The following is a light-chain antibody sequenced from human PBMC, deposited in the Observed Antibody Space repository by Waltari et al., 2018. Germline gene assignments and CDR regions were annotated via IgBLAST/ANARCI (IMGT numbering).Light chain of an antibody. CDR3: QTGGHGTWV. V-gene: IGLV4-69*01. Sequence: QLVLTQSPSVSASLVASVKLTCTLSSGHSSNVIAWHQQQPGKGPRYLMKVNSDGSHSKGDEIPDRFSGSSSGPERYLPISSLQSDDEADYYCQTGGHGTWVFGGGTKLTVL. CDR1: SGHSSNV. J-gene: IGLJ3*02. CDR2: VNSDGSH.